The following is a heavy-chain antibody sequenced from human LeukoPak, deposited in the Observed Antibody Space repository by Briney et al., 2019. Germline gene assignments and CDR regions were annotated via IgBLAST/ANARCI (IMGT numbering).Heavy chain of an antibody. V-gene: IGHV3-20*01. CDR3: ARAARNWFDP. CDR1: GFTFDDYG. J-gene: IGHJ5*02. CDR2: INWNGGST. Sequence: GSLRLSWAASGFTFDDYGMSLVRQAPGKGLEWVSGINWNGGSTGYADSVKGRFTISRDNAKNSLYLQMNSLRAEDTALYHCARAARNWFDPWGQGTLVTVSS.